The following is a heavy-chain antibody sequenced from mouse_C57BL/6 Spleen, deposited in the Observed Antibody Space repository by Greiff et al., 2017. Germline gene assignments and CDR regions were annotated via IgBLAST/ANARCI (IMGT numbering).Heavy chain of an antibody. CDR1: GFSLTSYG. J-gene: IGHJ4*01. V-gene: IGHV2-6-1*01. CDR3: ARQFYYDSDYYAMDY. Sequence: QVQLKESGPGLVAPSQSLSITCTVSGFSLTSYGVHWVRQPPGKGLEWLVVIWSDGSTTYNSALKSRLSISKDNSKSQVFLKMNSLQTDDTAMYYGARQFYYDSDYYAMDYWGQGTSVTVSS. D-gene: IGHD2-4*01. CDR2: IWSDGST.